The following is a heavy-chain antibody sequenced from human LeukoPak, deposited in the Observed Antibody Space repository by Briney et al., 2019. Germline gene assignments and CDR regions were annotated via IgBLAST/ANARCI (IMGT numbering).Heavy chain of an antibody. D-gene: IGHD3-10*01. CDR3: ARESYYGSGILYFFDY. J-gene: IGHJ4*02. Sequence: GGSLRLSCAASGFTFSSYWMSWVRQAPGKGLEWVANIKQDGSEKFYVDSVKGRFTISRDNAKNSLYLQMNSLRTEDTAVYYCARESYYGSGILYFFDYWGQGTLVTVSS. CDR2: IKQDGSEK. CDR1: GFTFSSYW. V-gene: IGHV3-7*01.